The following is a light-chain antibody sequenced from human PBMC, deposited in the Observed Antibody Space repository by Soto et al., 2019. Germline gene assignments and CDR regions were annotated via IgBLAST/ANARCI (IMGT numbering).Light chain of an antibody. CDR3: QQYDKWPRT. CDR2: GAS. CDR1: QRVNIN. Sequence: EIVMTQSPATLSVSPGERATLSCRASQRVNINLAWYQQKPGQAPRLLMYGASTRATGIPARFSGSGSGTEFTLTISSLQSEDFAVYHCQQYDKWPRTFGQGTKVDIK. V-gene: IGKV3-15*01. J-gene: IGKJ1*01.